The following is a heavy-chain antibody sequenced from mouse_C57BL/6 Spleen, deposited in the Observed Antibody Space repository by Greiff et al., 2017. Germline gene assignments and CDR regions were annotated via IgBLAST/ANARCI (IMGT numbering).Heavy chain of an antibody. CDR2: IHPNSGST. CDR3: ARGGEGFAY. V-gene: IGHV1-64*01. CDR1: GYTFTSYW. J-gene: IGHJ3*01. Sequence: QVHVKQPGAELVKPGASVKLSCKASGYTFTSYWMHWVKQRPGQGLEWIGMIHPNSGSTNYNEKFKSKATLTVDKSSSTAYMQLSSLTAEDSAVYYCARGGEGFAYWGQGTLVTVSA.